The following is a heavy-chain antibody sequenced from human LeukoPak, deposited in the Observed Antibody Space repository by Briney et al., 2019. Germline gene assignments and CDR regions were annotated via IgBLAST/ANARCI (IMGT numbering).Heavy chain of an antibody. J-gene: IGHJ4*02. V-gene: IGHV4-34*01. Sequence: SETLSLTCAVYGGSFSGYYWSWIRQPPGKGLEWIGEINHSGSTNYNPSLKSRVTISVDTSEDQFSLKLSSVTAADTAVYYCARHWNDVAYSDYWGQGTLVTVSS. D-gene: IGHD1-1*01. CDR3: ARHWNDVAYSDY. CDR2: INHSGST. CDR1: GGSFSGYY.